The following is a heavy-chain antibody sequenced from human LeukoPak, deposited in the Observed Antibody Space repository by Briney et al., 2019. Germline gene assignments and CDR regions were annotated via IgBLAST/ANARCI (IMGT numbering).Heavy chain of an antibody. CDR3: AREGLPGTTPGYYYYMDV. V-gene: IGHV1-69*05. CDR1: GGTFSSYA. CDR2: IIPIFGTA. D-gene: IGHD1-7*01. J-gene: IGHJ6*03. Sequence: EASVKVSCKASGGTFSSYAISWVRQAPGQGLEWMGGIIPIFGTANYAQKFQGRVTITTDESTSTAYMELSSQRSEDTAVYYCAREGLPGTTPGYYYYMDVWGKGTTVTVSS.